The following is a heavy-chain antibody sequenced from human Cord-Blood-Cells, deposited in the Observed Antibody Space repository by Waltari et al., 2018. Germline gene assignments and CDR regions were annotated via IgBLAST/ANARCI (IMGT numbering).Heavy chain of an antibody. J-gene: IGHJ4*02. Sequence: EVQLVESGGGWVQPGGSLRLSCAASGFTFSIYWMSWGRQAPGKGLEWVANIKQDGSEKYYVDSVKGRFTISRDNAKNSLYLQMNSLRAEDTAVYYCARELTGGGSGYWGQGTLVTVSS. CDR3: ARELTGGGSGY. CDR1: GFTFSIYW. D-gene: IGHD7-27*01. V-gene: IGHV3-7*01. CDR2: IKQDGSEK.